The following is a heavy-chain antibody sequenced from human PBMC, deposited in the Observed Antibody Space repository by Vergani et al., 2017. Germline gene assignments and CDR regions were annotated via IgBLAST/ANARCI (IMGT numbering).Heavy chain of an antibody. J-gene: IGHJ6*03. Sequence: QVQLVQSGAEVKKPGSSVKVSCKASGGTFSSYAISWVRQAPGQGLEWMGGIIPIFGTANYAQKFQGRVTIAADESTSTAYMELSSLRSEDTAVYYCAGSSSGGQLVHNYYYCYYIDGWGEGPTVTVSS. CDR3: AGSSSGGQLVHNYYYCYYIDG. D-gene: IGHD6-6*01. CDR2: IIPIFGTA. CDR1: GGTFSSYA. V-gene: IGHV1-69*01.